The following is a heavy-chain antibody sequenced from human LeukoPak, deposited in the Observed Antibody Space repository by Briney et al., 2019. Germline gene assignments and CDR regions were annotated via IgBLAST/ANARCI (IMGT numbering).Heavy chain of an antibody. CDR2: ISYDGSNK. CDR1: GFTFSSYG. Sequence: GGSLRLSCAASGFTFSSYGMHWVRQAPGKGLEWVAVISYDGSNKYYADSVKGRFTISRDNSKNTLYLQMNSLRAEDTAVYYCARDKNYDILTGYYYYYGMDVWGQGTTVTVSS. D-gene: IGHD3-9*01. V-gene: IGHV3-30*19. J-gene: IGHJ6*02. CDR3: ARDKNYDILTGYYYYYGMDV.